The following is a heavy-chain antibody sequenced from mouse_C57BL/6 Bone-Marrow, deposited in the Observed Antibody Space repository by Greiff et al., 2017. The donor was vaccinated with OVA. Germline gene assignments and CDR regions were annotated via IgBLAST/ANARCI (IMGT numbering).Heavy chain of an antibody. CDR3: ARYGCYFDY. J-gene: IGHJ2*01. CDR1: GFTFTDYY. CDR2: IRNKANGYTT. V-gene: IGHV7-3*01. Sequence: EVKLMESGGGLVQPGGSLSLSCAASGFTFTDYYMSWVRQPPGRALEWLGCIRNKANGYTTEYSASVKGRFTISRDNSQSSLYLQMNALSAEDSATYYCARYGCYFDYWGQGTTLTVSS.